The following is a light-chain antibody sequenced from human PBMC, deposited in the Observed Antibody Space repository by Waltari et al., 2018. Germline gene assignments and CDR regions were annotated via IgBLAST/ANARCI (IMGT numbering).Light chain of an antibody. CDR2: EVP. Sequence: QSVLTQPPSATGSPGQSVTISCTGTNSDVGAYNYVSWYQQHPGQVPKLLIYEVPKRPSGVPDRFSGSKSGNTASLTVSGLQADDEADYYCSSYAHNNHFVFGTGTKVTVL. J-gene: IGLJ1*01. CDR1: NSDVGAYNY. CDR3: SSYAHNNHFV. V-gene: IGLV2-8*01.